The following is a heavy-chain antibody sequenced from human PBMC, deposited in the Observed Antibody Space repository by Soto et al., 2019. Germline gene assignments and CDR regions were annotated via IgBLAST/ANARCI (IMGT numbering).Heavy chain of an antibody. CDR1: GFIFSSYW. Sequence: EVQVVESGGGLVQPGGSLRLSCATSGFIFSSYWMSWVRQAPGKGLEWVANIKNDGSEKYYADSVSGRFTISRDNVNNSMFLQMNSLRVEDTAVYYCARTEYWGQGTLVTVSS. CDR3: ARTEY. J-gene: IGHJ4*02. CDR2: IKNDGSEK. V-gene: IGHV3-7*05.